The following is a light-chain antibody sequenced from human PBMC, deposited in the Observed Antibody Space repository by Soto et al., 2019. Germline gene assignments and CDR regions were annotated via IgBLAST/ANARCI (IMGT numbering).Light chain of an antibody. CDR1: QSVSSTL. CDR2: GVS. Sequence: EIVLTQSPVALSLSPGERATLSCRASQSVSSTLLTWYQQKPGQAPRLLIYGVSSRATGIPDRFSGSGSGTDFTLTISRLEPEDFAVYFCQHYGDSSWTFGQETRVEIK. V-gene: IGKV3-20*01. J-gene: IGKJ1*01. CDR3: QHYGDSSWT.